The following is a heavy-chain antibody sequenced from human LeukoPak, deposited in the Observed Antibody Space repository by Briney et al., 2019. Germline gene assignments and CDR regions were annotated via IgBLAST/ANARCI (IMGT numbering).Heavy chain of an antibody. D-gene: IGHD2-2*01. CDR3: TRGVLPARFDF. CDR1: GYTFTGYW. CDR2: TNPKNGDR. J-gene: IGHJ5*01. Sequence: ASVKVSFKASGYTFTGYWIHWVRQAPGQGVEWMGWTNPKNGDRKYAQKFQGRVTMTRDTSTSTVYMEVSRLTSDDTAVYYCTRGVLPARFDFWGQGTLVTVSS. V-gene: IGHV1-2*02.